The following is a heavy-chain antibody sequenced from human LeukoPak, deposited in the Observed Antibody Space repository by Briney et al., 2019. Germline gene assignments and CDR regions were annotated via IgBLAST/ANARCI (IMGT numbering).Heavy chain of an antibody. Sequence: GGSLRLSCAPSGSTFNNFAMSWDRPAPGRGLEWVSATSASGDKTFNADSVKGPLSLSTDTSKRTMFLQMNNLRVEDTAIYDSGGDSGNSDCGDDYFDYWGQGALVTVPS. CDR1: GSTFNNFA. D-gene: IGHD4-17*01. CDR2: TSASGDKT. J-gene: IGHJ4*02. CDR3: GGDSGNSDCGDDYFDY. V-gene: IGHV3-23*01.